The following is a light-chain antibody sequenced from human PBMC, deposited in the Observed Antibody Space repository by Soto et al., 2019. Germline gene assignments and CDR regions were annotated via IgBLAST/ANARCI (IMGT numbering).Light chain of an antibody. J-gene: IGKJ3*01. CDR3: QQTSSAPFT. V-gene: IGKV1-39*01. CDR1: QNINTY. Sequence: DIQMTQSPYSLSAAVGDRVTIACRARQNINTYLNWYQQKPGKAPKLLIFDAASLQSWVPSRFSGGGSRTDFTLTITSLQPEDFATYYWQQTSSAPFTFGPGTKVDIK. CDR2: DAA.